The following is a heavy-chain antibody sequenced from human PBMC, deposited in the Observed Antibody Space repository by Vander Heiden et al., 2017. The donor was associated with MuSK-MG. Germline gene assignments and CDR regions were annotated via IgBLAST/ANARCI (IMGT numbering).Heavy chain of an antibody. D-gene: IGHD3-22*01. CDR1: GGPISSSY. Sequence: QVQLQESGPGLVKPSETLSLTCTVSGGPISSSYWSWIRQPPGKGLEWIGYIYYSGSTNYNPSLKSRVTISVDTSKNQFSLKLSSVTAADTAVYYCARWGGNYYDSSGYYPYWGQGTLVTVSS. J-gene: IGHJ4*02. CDR3: ARWGGNYYDSSGYYPY. V-gene: IGHV4-59*01. CDR2: IYYSGST.